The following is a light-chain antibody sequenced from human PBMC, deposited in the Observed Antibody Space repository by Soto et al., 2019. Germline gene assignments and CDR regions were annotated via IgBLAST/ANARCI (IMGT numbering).Light chain of an antibody. CDR1: QSISSY. CDR2: AAS. J-gene: IGKJ4*01. V-gene: IGKV1-39*01. CDR3: QQSYSTPLT. Sequence: DIQMTQSPSSLSASVGDRVTITCRASQSISSYLNWYQQKPGKDPKLLIYAASSLQSGVPSRFSGSGYWTDFTLTISSLQPEDFATYYCQQSYSTPLTFGGGTNVEIK.